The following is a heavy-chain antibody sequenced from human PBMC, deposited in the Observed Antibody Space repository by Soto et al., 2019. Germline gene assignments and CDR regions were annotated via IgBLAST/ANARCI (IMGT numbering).Heavy chain of an antibody. Sequence: WESLKISCKGSGYSFSDYWIGWVRQRPGKGLEGMGIIYPGDSGAIYSPSCQGQVTISAGKSISTAYVQWSGLKASDTAGDYCERCGCNYHADFWGRVTMVTVSS. J-gene: IGHJ4*02. CDR3: ERCGCNYHADF. CDR1: GYSFSDYW. V-gene: IGHV5-51*01. CDR2: IYPGDSGA. D-gene: IGHD2-2*01.